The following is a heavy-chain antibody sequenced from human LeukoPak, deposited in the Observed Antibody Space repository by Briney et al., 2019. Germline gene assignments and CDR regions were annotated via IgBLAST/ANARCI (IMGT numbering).Heavy chain of an antibody. V-gene: IGHV3-23*01. J-gene: IGHJ4*02. D-gene: IGHD1-1*01. Sequence: GGSLRLSCAASGFTFSSYGMHWVRQAPGKGLEWISGISGTGGSTYYADSVKGRFTISRDNSKNTLYLQMNSLRAEDTAIYYCARVWKGNYYDYWGQGTLVTVSS. CDR2: ISGTGGST. CDR3: ARVWKGNYYDY. CDR1: GFTFSSYG.